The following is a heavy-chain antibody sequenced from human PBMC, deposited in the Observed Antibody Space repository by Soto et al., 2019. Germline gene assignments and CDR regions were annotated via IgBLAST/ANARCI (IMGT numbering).Heavy chain of an antibody. Sequence: QVQLVESGGGVVQPGRSLSLSCAASGFTFSNYGMHWVRQAPGKGLEWVAVISYDGTNEYYGDSVRGRFTISRDNSKNTVYLQMNSVRTEDTAVYYCASQKGLILPGEYWGQGTLVTVS. V-gene: IGHV3-30*03. CDR1: GFTFSNYG. CDR2: ISYDGTNE. CDR3: ASQKGLILPGEY. D-gene: IGHD3-16*01. J-gene: IGHJ4*02.